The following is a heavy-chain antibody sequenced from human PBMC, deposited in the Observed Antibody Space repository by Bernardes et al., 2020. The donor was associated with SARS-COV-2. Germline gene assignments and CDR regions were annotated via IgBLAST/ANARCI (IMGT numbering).Heavy chain of an antibody. CDR2: INSDGSST. D-gene: IGHD2-8*01. V-gene: IGHV3-74*01. CDR1: GFTFSSSW. J-gene: IGHJ5*02. Sequence: GGSLRLSCAASGFTFSSSWMHWVRQAPGKGLVWVSRINSDGSSTSYADSVKGRFTISRDNAKNTLYLQMNSLRAEDAAVYYCSRDLGFCTNGVCSPWGQGTLVTISS. CDR3: SRDLGFCTNGVCSP.